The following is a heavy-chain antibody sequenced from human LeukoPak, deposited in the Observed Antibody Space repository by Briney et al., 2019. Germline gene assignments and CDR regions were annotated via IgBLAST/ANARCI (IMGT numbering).Heavy chain of an antibody. Sequence: SETLSLTCTVSGGSLSSYYWSWIRQPPGKGLEWIGYIYYSGSTNYNPSLKSRVTISVDTSKNQFSLKLSSVTAADTAVYYCARYSETYYDRTTAFDYWGQGTLVTVSS. D-gene: IGHD3-22*01. V-gene: IGHV4-59*08. J-gene: IGHJ4*02. CDR2: IYYSGST. CDR3: ARYSETYYDRTTAFDY. CDR1: GGSLSSYY.